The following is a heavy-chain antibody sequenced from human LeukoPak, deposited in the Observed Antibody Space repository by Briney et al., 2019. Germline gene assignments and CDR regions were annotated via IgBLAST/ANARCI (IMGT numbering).Heavy chain of an antibody. CDR2: ISYDGSNK. Sequence: PGRSLRLSCAASGFTFSSYAMHWVRQAPGKGLEWVAVISYDGSNKYYADSVKGRFTISRDNAKNSLYLQMNSLRAEDTAVYYCARAGRKSRGVDLVRKKETGYYYYMDVWGKGTTVTVSS. V-gene: IGHV3-30*04. CDR1: GFTFSSYA. D-gene: IGHD3-10*02. J-gene: IGHJ6*03. CDR3: ARAGRKSRGVDLVRKKETGYYYYMDV.